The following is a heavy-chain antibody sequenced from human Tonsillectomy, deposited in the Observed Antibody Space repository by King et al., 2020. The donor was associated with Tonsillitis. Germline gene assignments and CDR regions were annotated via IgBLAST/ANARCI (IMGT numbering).Heavy chain of an antibody. CDR3: ARDRHDYGDFYPDY. J-gene: IGHJ4*02. CDR2: IYTSGST. D-gene: IGHD4-17*01. V-gene: IGHV4-4*07. CDR1: GGSISSYY. Sequence: VQLQESGPGLVKPSETLSLTCTVSGGSISSYYWSWIRQPAGKGLEWVGRIYTSGSTTYNPSLKSRVTMSVDTSKNQFSLKLSAVTAADTAVYYCARDRHDYGDFYPDYLGQGTLVTVSS.